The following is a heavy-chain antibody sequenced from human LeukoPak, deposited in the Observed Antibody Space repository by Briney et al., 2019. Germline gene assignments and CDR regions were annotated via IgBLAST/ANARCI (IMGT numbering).Heavy chain of an antibody. CDR2: VYYSGTT. CDR3: ARRRSSGYYRTHDAFDI. J-gene: IGHJ3*02. V-gene: IGHV4-59*01. CDR1: GGSISSYY. Sequence: SETLSLTCTVSGGSISSYYWNWIRQPPGKGLEWIGYVYYSGTTNYNPSLKSRVSMSVDTSKNQFSLKLSSVTAADTAVYYCARRRSSGYYRTHDAFDIWGQGTMVTVSS. D-gene: IGHD3-22*01.